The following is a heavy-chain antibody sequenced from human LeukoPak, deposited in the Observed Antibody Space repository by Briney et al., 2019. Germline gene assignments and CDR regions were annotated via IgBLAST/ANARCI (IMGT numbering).Heavy chain of an antibody. Sequence: GGSLRLSCAASGFTFSSYSMNWVRQAPGKGLEWASYISSSSSTIYYADSVKGRFTISRDNAKNSLYLQMNSLRAEDTAVYYCARGDYGDSNWFDPWGQGTLVTVSS. D-gene: IGHD4-17*01. J-gene: IGHJ5*02. CDR2: ISSSSSTI. V-gene: IGHV3-48*01. CDR3: ARGDYGDSNWFDP. CDR1: GFTFSSYS.